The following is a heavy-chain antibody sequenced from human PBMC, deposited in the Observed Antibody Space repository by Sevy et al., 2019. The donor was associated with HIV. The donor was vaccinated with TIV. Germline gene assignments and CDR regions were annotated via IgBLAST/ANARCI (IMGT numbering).Heavy chain of an antibody. CDR3: ANAYSGSYSQSYLDALDV. D-gene: IGHD1-26*01. Sequence: GVSLRLSCVASGFRFSGYAMHWVRQAPGKGLEWLAIIRYDGSIQYYADSVKGRFTISRDNSKNTVYLEMNSLRNEDTAIYFCANAYSGSYSQSYLDALDVWGQGTTVTVSS. CDR1: GFRFSGYA. CDR2: IRYDGSIQ. V-gene: IGHV3-30*02. J-gene: IGHJ6*02.